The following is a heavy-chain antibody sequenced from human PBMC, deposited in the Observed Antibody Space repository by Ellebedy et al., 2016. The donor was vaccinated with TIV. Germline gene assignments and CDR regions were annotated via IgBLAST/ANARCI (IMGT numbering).Heavy chain of an antibody. CDR2: INHSGST. CDR3: AREGENTVMALDY. D-gene: IGHD5-18*01. Sequence: MPSETLSLTCAVYGWSFSGYSCSWIRQSPGKGLERIGEINHSGSTNYNPSLKSRVTISLDKSKNQFSLKLNSVTAADTAVYYCAREGENTVMALDYWGQGTLVTVSS. V-gene: IGHV4-34*01. J-gene: IGHJ4*02. CDR1: GWSFSGYS.